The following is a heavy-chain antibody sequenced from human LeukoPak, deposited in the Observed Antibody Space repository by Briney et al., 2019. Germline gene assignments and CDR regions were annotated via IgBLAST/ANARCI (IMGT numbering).Heavy chain of an antibody. Sequence: SGTLSLTCTVSGGSISSSSYYWGWIRQPPGKGLEWIGSIYYSGSTYYNPSLKSRVTISVDTSKNQFSLKLSSVTAADTAVYYCAGSGWKPEFDYWGQGTLVTVSS. J-gene: IGHJ4*02. D-gene: IGHD6-19*01. V-gene: IGHV4-39*01. CDR3: AGSGWKPEFDY. CDR1: GGSISSSSYY. CDR2: IYYSGST.